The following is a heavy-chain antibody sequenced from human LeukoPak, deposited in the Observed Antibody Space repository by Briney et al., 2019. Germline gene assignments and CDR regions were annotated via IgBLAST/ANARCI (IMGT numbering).Heavy chain of an antibody. D-gene: IGHD6-19*01. CDR3: ARDRYSSGWFLVHPVDY. CDR1: GFTFSSYA. J-gene: IGHJ4*02. Sequence: GGSLRLSCAASGFTFSSYAMHWGRQAPGMGLEYVSAISSNGGSTYYANSVKGRFTISRDNSKNTLYLQMGSLRAEDMAVYYCARDRYSSGWFLVHPVDYWGQGTPVTVSS. CDR2: ISSNGGST. V-gene: IGHV3-64*01.